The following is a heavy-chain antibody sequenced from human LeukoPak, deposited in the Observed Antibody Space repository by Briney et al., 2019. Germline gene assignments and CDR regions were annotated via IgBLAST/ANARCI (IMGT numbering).Heavy chain of an antibody. CDR1: GYTFTSYG. V-gene: IGHV1-18*01. D-gene: IGHD1-26*01. Sequence: ASVKVSCKASGYTFTSYGISWVRQAPGQGLEWMGWISAYNGDTNYAQKLQGRVTMTTDTSTSTAYMELRSLRSDDTAVYYCARELSSFDAFDIWGQGTMVTVSS. J-gene: IGHJ3*02. CDR2: ISAYNGDT. CDR3: ARELSSFDAFDI.